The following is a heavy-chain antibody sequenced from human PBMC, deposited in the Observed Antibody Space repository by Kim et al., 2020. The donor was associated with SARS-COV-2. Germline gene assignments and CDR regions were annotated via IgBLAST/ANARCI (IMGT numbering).Heavy chain of an antibody. Sequence: YAVSVKSRVTINPDTSKNQFSLQLNSVTPEDTAVYYCARHVPVAGRAFDYWGQGTLVTVSS. D-gene: IGHD6-19*01. V-gene: IGHV6-1*01. J-gene: IGHJ4*02. CDR3: ARHVPVAGRAFDY.